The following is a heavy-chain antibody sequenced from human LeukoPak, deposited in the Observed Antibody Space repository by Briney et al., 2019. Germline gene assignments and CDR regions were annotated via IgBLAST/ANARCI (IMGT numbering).Heavy chain of an antibody. CDR2: IHSSSSPI. CDR1: GFTFNTHS. V-gene: IGHV3-21*01. CDR3: ARDFRTQLDGYSPPYHFDY. J-gene: IGHJ4*02. D-gene: IGHD5-24*01. Sequence: GSLRLSCAASGFTFNTHSMSWVRQAPGKGLEGVSSIHSSSSPIYYADPMKGRFTISRDYAKNSLFLQMNSLTAEDTAVYFCARDFRTQLDGYSPPYHFDYWGQGALVTVSS.